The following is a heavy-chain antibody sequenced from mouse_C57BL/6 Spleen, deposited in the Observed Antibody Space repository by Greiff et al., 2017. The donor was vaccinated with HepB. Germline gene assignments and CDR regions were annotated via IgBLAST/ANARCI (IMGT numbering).Heavy chain of an antibody. Sequence: VKLMESGAELVKPGASVKISCKASGYAFSSYWMNWVKQRPGKGLEWIGQIYPGDGDTNYNGKFKGKATLTADKSSSTAYMQLSSLTSEDSAVYFCARLNGNYVDYYAMDYWGQGTSVTVSS. D-gene: IGHD2-1*01. CDR2: IYPGDGDT. V-gene: IGHV1-80*01. CDR1: GYAFSSYW. J-gene: IGHJ4*01. CDR3: ARLNGNYVDYYAMDY.